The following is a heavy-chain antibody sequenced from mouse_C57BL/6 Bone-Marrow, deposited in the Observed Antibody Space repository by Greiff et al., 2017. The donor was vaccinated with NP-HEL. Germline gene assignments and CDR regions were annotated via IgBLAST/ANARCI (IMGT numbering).Heavy chain of an antibody. J-gene: IGHJ4*01. V-gene: IGHV1-9*01. D-gene: IGHD1-1*01. Sequence: VQVIESGAELMKPGASVKLSCKATGYTFTGYWIEWVKQRPGHGLEWIGEILPGSGSTNYNEKFKGKATFTAATSSNTAYMQLSSLTTEDSASYYCARRAVTTVVARDYAMDYWGQGTSVTVSS. CDR1: GYTFTGYW. CDR2: ILPGSGST. CDR3: ARRAVTTVVARDYAMDY.